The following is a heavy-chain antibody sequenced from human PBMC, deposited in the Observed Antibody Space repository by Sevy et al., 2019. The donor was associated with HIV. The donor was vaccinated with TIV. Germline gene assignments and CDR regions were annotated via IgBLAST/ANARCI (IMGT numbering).Heavy chain of an antibody. CDR2: IYTSGST. D-gene: IGHD3-10*01. CDR1: GGSISSYY. J-gene: IGHJ4*02. CDR3: AREAVTMVRGVISGLDY. V-gene: IGHV4-4*07. Sequence: SETLSLTCTVSGGSISSYYWSWIRQPAGKGLEWIGRIYTSGSTNYNPSLKSRVTMSVDTSKNQFSLNLSSVTAADTAVYYCAREAVTMVRGVISGLDYWGQGTLVTVSS.